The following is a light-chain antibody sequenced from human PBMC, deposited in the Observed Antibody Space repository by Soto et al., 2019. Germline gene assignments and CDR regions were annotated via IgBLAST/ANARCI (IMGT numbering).Light chain of an antibody. CDR2: GAS. CDR1: QSVSSN. V-gene: IGKV3-15*01. J-gene: IGKJ2*01. Sequence: EIVMTQSPATLSVSPGERATLSCRAGQSVSSNLAWYQQKPGQAPRLLIYGASTRATGIPARFSGSGSGTEFTLTISSLQSEDFAAYYCQQYNNWPPYTFGQGTKLEIK. CDR3: QQYNNWPPYT.